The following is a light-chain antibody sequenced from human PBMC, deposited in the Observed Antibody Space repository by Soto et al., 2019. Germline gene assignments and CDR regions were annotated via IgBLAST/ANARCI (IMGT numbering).Light chain of an antibody. CDR1: SSNIGAGYD. CDR3: QSYDSSLSGWV. V-gene: IGLV1-40*01. CDR2: GNS. Sequence: QSVLTQPPSVSWAPGQRVTISCTGSSSNIGAGYDVHWYQQLPGTAPKLLIYGNSNRPSGVPDRFSGSKSGTSASLAITGLQAEDEAHYYCQSYDSSLSGWVFGGGTKVTLL. J-gene: IGLJ3*02.